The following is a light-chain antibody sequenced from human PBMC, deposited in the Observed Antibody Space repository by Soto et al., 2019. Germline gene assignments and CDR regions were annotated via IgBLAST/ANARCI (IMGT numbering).Light chain of an antibody. V-gene: IGLV2-11*01. J-gene: IGLJ1*01. Sequence: QSALTQPRSVSGSPGQSVTISCTGTSSDVGGYNYVSWYQQHLGKAPKFMSYDVDKRPSGVPDRFSGSKFGNTASLTNSGLQAEDEADYYCFSYAGRYTYVFGTGTKVTVL. CDR1: SSDVGGYNY. CDR3: FSYAGRYTYV. CDR2: DVD.